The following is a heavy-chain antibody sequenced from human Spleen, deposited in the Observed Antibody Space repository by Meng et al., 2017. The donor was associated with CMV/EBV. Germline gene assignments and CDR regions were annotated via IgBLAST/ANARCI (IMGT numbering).Heavy chain of an antibody. D-gene: IGHD1-26*01. V-gene: IGHV1-18*01. Sequence: ASVKVSCKASGYTFNSYGISWVRQAPGQGLEWMGWISSYSGITTYAQNLQGRVTMTTDTSTSTAFLALRSLRSDDTAVYYCARVDLRGPSGSYYFDSWGQGTLVTVSS. J-gene: IGHJ4*02. CDR1: GYTFNSYG. CDR3: ARVDLRGPSGSYYFDS. CDR2: ISSYSGIT.